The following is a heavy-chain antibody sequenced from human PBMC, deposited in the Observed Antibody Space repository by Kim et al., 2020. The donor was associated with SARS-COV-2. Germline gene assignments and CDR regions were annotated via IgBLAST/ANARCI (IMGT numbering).Heavy chain of an antibody. J-gene: IGHJ3*02. Sequence: SETLSLTCAVFGGSFSDNHWTWVRQSPGKGLEWIGEISHSGSPNYNSSLKSRITMSIDTSKNQFSLKLTSVTAADTATYYCARGQRQDGTFDNW. CDR1: GGSFSDNH. CDR2: ISHSGSP. CDR3: ARGQRQDGTFDN. V-gene: IGHV4-34*10.